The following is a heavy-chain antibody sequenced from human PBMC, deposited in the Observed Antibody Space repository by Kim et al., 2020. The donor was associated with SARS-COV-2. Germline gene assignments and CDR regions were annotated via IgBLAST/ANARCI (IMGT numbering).Heavy chain of an antibody. CDR2: ISSSSSYI. D-gene: IGHD3-22*01. Sequence: GGSLRLSCAASGFTFSSYSMNWVRQAPGKGLEWVSSISSSSSYIYYADSVKGRFTISRDNAKNSLYLQMNSLRAEDTAVYYCARPPLNYYDSSGYYLGWYFDLWGRGTLVTVSS. J-gene: IGHJ2*01. V-gene: IGHV3-21*01. CDR1: GFTFSSYS. CDR3: ARPPLNYYDSSGYYLGWYFDL.